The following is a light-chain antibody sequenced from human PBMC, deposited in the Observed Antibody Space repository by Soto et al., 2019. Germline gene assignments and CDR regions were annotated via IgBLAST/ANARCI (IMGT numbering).Light chain of an antibody. Sequence: DVQMTQSPSSLSASVGDRVTLTCRASQGIQNYLAWIQQRPGTAPKSLIFAASSLQSGVPSRFSGSGSGTEFILTISSLQPEDFATYYCQQYYQFPLTFGGGTRVEI. V-gene: IGKV1-16*01. CDR2: AAS. J-gene: IGKJ4*01. CDR1: QGIQNY. CDR3: QQYYQFPLT.